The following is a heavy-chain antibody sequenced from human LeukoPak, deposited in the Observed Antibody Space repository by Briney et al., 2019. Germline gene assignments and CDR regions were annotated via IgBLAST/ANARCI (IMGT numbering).Heavy chain of an antibody. V-gene: IGHV3-15*01. CDR3: TTDAGYTAYYYYYYMDV. J-gene: IGHJ6*03. CDR1: GFTFSNAW. CDR2: IKSKTDGGTT. Sequence: GGSLRLSCAASGFTFSNAWMSWVRQAPGKGLEWVGRIKSKTDGGTTDYAAPVKGRFTISRDDSKNTLYLQMNSLKTEDTAVYYCTTDAGYTAYYYYYYMDVWGKGTTVTVSS. D-gene: IGHD3-16*02.